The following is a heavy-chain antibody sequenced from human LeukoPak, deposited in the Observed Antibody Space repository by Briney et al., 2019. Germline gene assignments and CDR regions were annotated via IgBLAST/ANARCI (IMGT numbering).Heavy chain of an antibody. CDR3: ARDLGYSGSYYYYGMDV. CDR2: IYSGGST. D-gene: IGHD1-26*01. J-gene: IGHJ6*02. V-gene: IGHV3-66*01. Sequence: GGSLRFSCAASGFTVSSNYMSWVRQAPGKGLEWVSVIYSGGSTYYADSVKGRFTISRDNSKNTLYLQMNSLRAEDTAVYYCARDLGYSGSYYYYGMDVWGQGTTVTVSS. CDR1: GFTVSSNY.